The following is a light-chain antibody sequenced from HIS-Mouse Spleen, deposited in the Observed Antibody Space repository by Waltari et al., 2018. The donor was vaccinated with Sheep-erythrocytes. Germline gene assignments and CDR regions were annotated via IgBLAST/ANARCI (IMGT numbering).Light chain of an antibody. CDR3: QQSYSTPQFT. CDR2: APS. J-gene: IGKJ3*01. CDR1: QSISSY. V-gene: IGKV1-39*01. Sequence: DLQMTQSPSSLSASVGDRVTITCRAIQSISSYLNWYQQKPGKAPKLLIYAPSSLQSGVPSRFSGSGSATDFTITISSLQPEDFATYYCQQSYSTPQFTFGPGTKVDIK.